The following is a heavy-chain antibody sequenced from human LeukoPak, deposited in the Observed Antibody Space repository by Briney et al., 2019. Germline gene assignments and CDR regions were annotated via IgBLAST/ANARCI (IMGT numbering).Heavy chain of an antibody. CDR2: INHSGST. CDR1: GGSFSGYY. J-gene: IGHJ6*03. Sequence: SETLSLTCAVYGGSFSGYYWNWIRQPPGKGLEWIGEINHSGSTNYNPSLKSRVTVSLDTSKNQFSLKLSSVTAADTAVYFCARGRVSSSSWQSVYYYYLYMDVWGKGSTVTVSS. D-gene: IGHD6-13*01. V-gene: IGHV4-34*01. CDR3: ARGRVSSSSWQSVYYYYLYMDV.